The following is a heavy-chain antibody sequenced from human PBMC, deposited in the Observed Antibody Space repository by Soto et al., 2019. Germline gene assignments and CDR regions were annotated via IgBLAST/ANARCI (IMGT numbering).Heavy chain of an antibody. J-gene: IGHJ3*02. CDR3: ARDRGSDTAAFEI. CDR2: IYYDGSNE. Sequence: QVQLVESGGGVVQPGRSLRLSCAASGFSFSDYGIHWVRQAPGKGLEWVALIYYDGSNEHYADSVQGRFTISRDNSKNTLYLQMNSLRDEDTAVYYCARDRGSDTAAFEIWGQGTVVAVSS. V-gene: IGHV3-33*08. CDR1: GFSFSDYG. D-gene: IGHD3-16*01.